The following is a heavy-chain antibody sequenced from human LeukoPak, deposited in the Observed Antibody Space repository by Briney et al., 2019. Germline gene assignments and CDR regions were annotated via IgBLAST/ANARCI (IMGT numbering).Heavy chain of an antibody. D-gene: IGHD7-27*01. CDR1: GFTFSDYY. Sequence: AGSLSLSCAATGFTFSDYYMSWIRQAPGKGLEWVSYISSSSDYTKYADSVRGRFTISRDHAKDSLFLQMNSLRAEDTAVHYCARSLFNWGVNCWVEGTLVSV. V-gene: IGHV3-11*03. CDR2: ISSSSDYT. J-gene: IGHJ4*02. CDR3: ARSLFNWGVNC.